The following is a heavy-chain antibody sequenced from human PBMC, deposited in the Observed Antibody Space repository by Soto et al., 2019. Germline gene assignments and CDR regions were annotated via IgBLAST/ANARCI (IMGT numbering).Heavy chain of an antibody. CDR3: ARNHYDYVWGSYRPLGFDY. Sequence: TLSLTCAVYGGSFSGSYWSWIRQPPGKGLEWIGEINHSGSTNYNPSLKSRVTISVDTSKSQFSLKLSSVTAADTAVYYCARNHYDYVWGSYRPLGFDYWGQGTPVTV. D-gene: IGHD3-16*02. CDR1: GGSFSGSY. CDR2: INHSGST. J-gene: IGHJ4*02. V-gene: IGHV4-34*01.